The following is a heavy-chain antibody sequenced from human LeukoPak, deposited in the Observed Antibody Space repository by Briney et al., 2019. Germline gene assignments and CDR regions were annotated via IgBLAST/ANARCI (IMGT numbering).Heavy chain of an antibody. CDR1: GFTFAEYT. CDR3: AKGGNFGYYYYMDV. CDR2: ISWNGARI. D-gene: IGHD2/OR15-2a*01. V-gene: IGHV3-43*01. Sequence: PGGSLRLSCAASGFTFAEYTMHWVRQAPGKGLEWVSLISWNGARIHYGDSVKGRFTISRDNAKNSLYLQMNSLRAEDTALYYCAKGGNFGYYYYMDVWGKGTTVTVSS. J-gene: IGHJ6*03.